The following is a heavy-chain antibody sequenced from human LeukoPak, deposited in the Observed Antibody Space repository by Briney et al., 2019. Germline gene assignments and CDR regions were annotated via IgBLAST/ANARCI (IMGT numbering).Heavy chain of an antibody. CDR2: IIPIFGTA. CDR1: GGTFSSYA. Sequence: SVKVSCKASGGTFSSYAISWVRQAPGQGLEWMGRIIPIFGTANYAQKFQGRVTITADKSTSTAYMELSSLRSEDTAVYYCARSPHYYDSSGYWDYWGQGTLVTVSS. J-gene: IGHJ4*02. CDR3: ARSPHYYDSSGYWDY. D-gene: IGHD3-22*01. V-gene: IGHV1-69*06.